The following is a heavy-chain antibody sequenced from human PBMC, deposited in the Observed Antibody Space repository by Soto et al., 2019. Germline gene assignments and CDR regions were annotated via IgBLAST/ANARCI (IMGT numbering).Heavy chain of an antibody. D-gene: IGHD7-27*01. J-gene: IGHJ4*02. V-gene: IGHV6-1*01. CDR3: ARTGDYIVDY. Sequence: SQTLSLTCAISGDSVSSKNAAWHWIRQSPSRGLEWLGRTYYRSKWSSSYAVSVKSRITINPDTSKNQFSLQLRSVTPDDTAIYYCARTGDYIVDYWGQGTLVTVSS. CDR2: TYYRSKWSS. CDR1: GDSVSSKNAA.